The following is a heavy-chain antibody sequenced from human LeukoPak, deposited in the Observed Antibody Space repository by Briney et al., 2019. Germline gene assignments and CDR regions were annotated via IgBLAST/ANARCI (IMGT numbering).Heavy chain of an antibody. Sequence: SETLSLTCTVSGGSIGTYYWSWVRQSPGKGLEWLGYIYVTGNRYNPYLQSRVTISVDTSRNQFFLKMSSVTAADTAVYYCARHIGGGIEDMDVWGKGTKVTVSS. CDR2: IYVTGN. CDR3: ARHIGGGIEDMDV. D-gene: IGHD3-16*02. V-gene: IGHV4-59*08. CDR1: GGSIGTYY. J-gene: IGHJ6*03.